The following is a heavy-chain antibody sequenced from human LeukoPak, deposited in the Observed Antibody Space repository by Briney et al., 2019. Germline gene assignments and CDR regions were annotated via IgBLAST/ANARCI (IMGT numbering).Heavy chain of an antibody. CDR3: ARGHPALWFGELLSGGFDY. D-gene: IGHD3-10*01. CDR1: GGSISSYY. V-gene: IGHV4-59*12. Sequence: SETLSLTCTVSGGSISSYYWSWIRQPPGKGLEWIGYIYHSGSTYYNPSLKSRVTISVDRSKNQFSLKLSSVTAADTAVYYCARGHPALWFGELLSGGFDYWGQGTLVTVSS. CDR2: IYHSGST. J-gene: IGHJ4*02.